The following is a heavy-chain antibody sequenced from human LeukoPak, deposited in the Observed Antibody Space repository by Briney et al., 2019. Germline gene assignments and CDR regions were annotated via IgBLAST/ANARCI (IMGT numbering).Heavy chain of an antibody. CDR1: GGSISSSSYY. D-gene: IGHD5-18*01. Sequence: PSETLSLTCTVSGGSISSSSYYWGWIRQPPGKGLEWIGSIYYSGSTYYNPSLKSRVTISVDTSKNQFSLKLSSVTAADTAVYYCARRGVDTTRLGAFEIWGQGTLVTVSS. CDR3: ARRGVDTTRLGAFEI. V-gene: IGHV4-39*01. CDR2: IYYSGST. J-gene: IGHJ3*02.